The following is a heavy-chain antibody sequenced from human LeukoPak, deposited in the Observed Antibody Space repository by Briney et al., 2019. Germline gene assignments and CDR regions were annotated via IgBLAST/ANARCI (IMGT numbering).Heavy chain of an antibody. CDR2: IFPGDSDT. D-gene: IGHD3-22*01. Sequence: GESLKISCKASGNSITTYWIGWVRQKPGKGLEWMGLIFPGDSDTKYSPSFQGQVTISADKSISTAYLQWSSLKASDTAMYYCARRTTNYDSSGYYSPFDYWGQGTLVTVSS. V-gene: IGHV5-51*01. CDR3: ARRTTNYDSSGYYSPFDY. CDR1: GNSITTYW. J-gene: IGHJ4*02.